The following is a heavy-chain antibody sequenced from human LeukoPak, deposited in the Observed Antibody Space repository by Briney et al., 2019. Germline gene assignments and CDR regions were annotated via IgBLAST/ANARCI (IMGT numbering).Heavy chain of an antibody. V-gene: IGHV1-8*03. Sequence: ASVKVSCKASGYIFNRFDINWVRQATGQGLEWMGRMNPNSDNTDYAEKFQGRVSFTRNNSISTAYMELSSLRPDDTAVYYCARGGPSPRTPYYSYFYMDVWGKGTTVTVSS. J-gene: IGHJ6*03. CDR3: ARGGPSPRTPYYSYFYMDV. CDR2: MNPNSDNT. CDR1: GYIFNRFD. D-gene: IGHD1-14*01.